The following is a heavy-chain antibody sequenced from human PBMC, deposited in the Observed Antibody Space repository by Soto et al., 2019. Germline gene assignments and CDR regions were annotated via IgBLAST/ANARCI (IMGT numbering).Heavy chain of an antibody. D-gene: IGHD6-13*01. CDR2: INWNGGST. CDR3: ARDSSSWYTYSYYYGMDV. CDR1: GCTSDAYD. V-gene: IGHV3-20*04. Sequence: RRSLRHSCAASGCTSDAYDQRWGRQAPGKGLEWVSGINWNGGSTGYADSVKGRFTISRDNAKNSLYLQMNSLRAEDTALYYCARDSSSWYTYSYYYGMDVWGQGT. J-gene: IGHJ6*02.